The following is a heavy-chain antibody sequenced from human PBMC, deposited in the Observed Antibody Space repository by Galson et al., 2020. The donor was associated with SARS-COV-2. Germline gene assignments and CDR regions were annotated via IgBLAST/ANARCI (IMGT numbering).Heavy chain of an antibody. CDR2: MYFRGNT. V-gene: IGHV4-39*07. CDR1: GASISSRSYY. J-gene: IGHJ6*02. Sequence: SETLSLTCTVSGASISSRSYYWGWFRQPPGKGLEWIGTMYFRGNTYYKPSLEGRLTISLEESLNQFSLKLYAVTAADTAVYYCARARHGDYYYGMDVWGQGTTVTVSS. CDR3: ARARHGDYYYGMDV.